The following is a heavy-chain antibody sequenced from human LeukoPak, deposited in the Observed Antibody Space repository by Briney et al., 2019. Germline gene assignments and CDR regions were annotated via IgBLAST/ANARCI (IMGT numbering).Heavy chain of an antibody. Sequence: SETLSLTCTVSGYSISSGYYWGWIRQPSGKGLEWIGEINHSGSTNYNPSLKSRVTISVDTSKNQFSLKLTSVTAADTAVYYCARRSGSYLTYYFDYWGQGTLVTVSS. V-gene: IGHV4-38-2*02. CDR3: ARRSGSYLTYYFDY. J-gene: IGHJ4*02. CDR2: INHSGST. CDR1: GYSISSGYY. D-gene: IGHD1-26*01.